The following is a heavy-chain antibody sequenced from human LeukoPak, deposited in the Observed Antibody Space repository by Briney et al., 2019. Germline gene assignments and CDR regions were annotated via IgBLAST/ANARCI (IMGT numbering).Heavy chain of an antibody. V-gene: IGHV1-2*02. D-gene: IGHD3-10*01. J-gene: IGHJ6*02. CDR2: INPNSGGT. Sequence: GASVKVSCKASGYTFTGYYMHWVRQAPGQGLEWMGWINPNSGGTNYAQKIQGRVTMTRDTSISTAYMELSRLRSDDTAVYYCASLYGSGSQIYYYYGMDVWGQGTTVTVSS. CDR1: GYTFTGYY. CDR3: ASLYGSGSQIYYYYGMDV.